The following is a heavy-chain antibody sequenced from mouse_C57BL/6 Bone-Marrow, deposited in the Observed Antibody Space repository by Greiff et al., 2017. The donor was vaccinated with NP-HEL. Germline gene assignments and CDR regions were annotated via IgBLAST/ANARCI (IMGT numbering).Heavy chain of an antibody. CDR2: ISDGGSYT. V-gene: IGHV5-4*01. J-gene: IGHJ3*01. Sequence: EVHLVESGGGLVKPGGSLKLSCAASGFTFSSYAMSWVRQTPEKRLEWVATISDGGSYTYYPDNVKGRFTISRDNAKNNLYLQMSHLKSEDTAMYYCAREGDKAWFAYWGQGTLVTVSA. CDR3: AREGDKAWFAY. CDR1: GFTFSSYA.